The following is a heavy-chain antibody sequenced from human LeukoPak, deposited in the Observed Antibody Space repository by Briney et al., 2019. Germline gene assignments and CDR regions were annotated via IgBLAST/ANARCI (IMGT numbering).Heavy chain of an antibody. Sequence: SETLSPTCTLSGASPSSYYWSWIRHPAGKGLEWIGRIYSSRSIYNTSLKSRVNMSVDTSKKQLSLKLSSVTAADTAVQYCARAAGRDTTSGLDFDYWGQGILVTVSS. V-gene: IGHV4-4*07. CDR2: IYSSRS. CDR1: GASPSSYY. CDR3: ARAAGRDTTSGLDFDY. D-gene: IGHD1-1*01. J-gene: IGHJ4*02.